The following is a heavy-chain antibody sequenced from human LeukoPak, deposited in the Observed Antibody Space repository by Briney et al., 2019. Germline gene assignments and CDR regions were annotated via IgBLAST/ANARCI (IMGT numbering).Heavy chain of an antibody. V-gene: IGHV3-21*04. D-gene: IGHD2-15*01. CDR1: GFTFSSYS. Sequence: HPGGSLRLSCAASGFTFSSYSMNWVRQAPGKGLEWVSSISSSSSYIYYADSVKGRFTISRDNSKNTLYLQMNSLRAEDTAVYYCARDRGMDDAFDIWGQGTMVTVSS. CDR3: ARDRGMDDAFDI. J-gene: IGHJ3*02. CDR2: ISSSSSYI.